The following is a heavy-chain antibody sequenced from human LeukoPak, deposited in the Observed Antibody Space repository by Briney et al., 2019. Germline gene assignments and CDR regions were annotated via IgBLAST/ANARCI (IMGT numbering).Heavy chain of an antibody. CDR2: MNPDSGGT. Sequence: ASVKVSCKASGYTFTGYYIHWVRQAPGQGLEWMGWMNPDSGGTNYAQKFQGRVTMTRDTSISTAYMELSRLRSDDTAVYYCARAGRYCSSTSCYARPYYYYYYMDVWGKGTTVTVSS. V-gene: IGHV1-2*02. J-gene: IGHJ6*03. CDR3: ARAGRYCSSTSCYARPYYYYYYMDV. D-gene: IGHD2-2*01. CDR1: GYTFTGYY.